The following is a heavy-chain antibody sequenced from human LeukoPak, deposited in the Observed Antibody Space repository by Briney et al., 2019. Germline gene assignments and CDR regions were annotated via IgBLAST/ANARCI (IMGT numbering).Heavy chain of an antibody. CDR1: GGSFSGYY. D-gene: IGHD4-17*01. Sequence: PSETLSLTCAVYGGSFSGYYWSWIRQPPGKGLEWIGYIYYSGSTNYNPSLKSRVTISVDTSKNQFSLKLSSVTAADTAVYYCARGDRYGDRIDYWGQGTLVTVSS. CDR3: ARGDRYGDRIDY. CDR2: IYYSGST. J-gene: IGHJ4*02. V-gene: IGHV4-59*08.